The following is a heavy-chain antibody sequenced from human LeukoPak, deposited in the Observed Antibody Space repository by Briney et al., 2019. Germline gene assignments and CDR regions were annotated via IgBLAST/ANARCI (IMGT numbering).Heavy chain of an antibody. CDR3: ARGFPSGKQWLTN. D-gene: IGHD6-19*01. CDR2: IIPIFGTA. CDR1: GGTFSSYA. V-gene: IGHV1-69*13. Sequence: GASVKVSCKASGGTFSSYAISWVRQAPGQGLEWMGGIIPIFGTANYAQKFQGRVTITADESTSTAYMELSSLRSDDTAVYYCARGFPSGKQWLTNWGQGTLVTVSS. J-gene: IGHJ4*02.